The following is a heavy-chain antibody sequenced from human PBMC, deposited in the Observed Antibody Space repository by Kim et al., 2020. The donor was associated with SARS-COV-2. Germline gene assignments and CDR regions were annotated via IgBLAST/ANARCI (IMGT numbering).Heavy chain of an antibody. V-gene: IGHV3-30*18. CDR1: GFTFSSYG. J-gene: IGHJ6*02. Sequence: GGSLRLSCAASGFTFSSYGMHWVRQAPGKGLEWVAVISYDGSNKYYADSVKGRFTISRDNSKNTLYLQMNSLRAEDTAVYYCAKDLADDLRLGELSWGYGMDVWGQGTTVTVSS. CDR3: AKDLADDLRLGELSWGYGMDV. D-gene: IGHD3-16*02. CDR2: ISYDGSNK.